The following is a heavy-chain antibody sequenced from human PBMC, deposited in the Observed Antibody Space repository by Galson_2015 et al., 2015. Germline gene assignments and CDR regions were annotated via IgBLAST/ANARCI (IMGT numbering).Heavy chain of an antibody. V-gene: IGHV1-69*13. J-gene: IGHJ4*02. Sequence: SVKVSCKASGGTFSSYAISWVRQAPGQGLERMGGIIPIFGTANYAQKFQGRVTITADESTSTAYMELSSLRSEDTAVYYCARGGYYYDSSGYSQIHPFDYWGQGTLVTVSS. CDR1: GGTFSSYA. D-gene: IGHD3-22*01. CDR3: ARGGYYYDSSGYSQIHPFDY. CDR2: IIPIFGTA.